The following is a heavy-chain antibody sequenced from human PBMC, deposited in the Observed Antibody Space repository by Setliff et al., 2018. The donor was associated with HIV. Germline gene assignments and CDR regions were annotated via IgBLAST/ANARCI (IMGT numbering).Heavy chain of an antibody. V-gene: IGHV1-46*01. CDR2: INPSGGST. CDR3: ARDASDYTAYYYSYMDV. D-gene: IGHD4-4*01. CDR1: GYTFTSYY. J-gene: IGHJ6*03. Sequence: ASVKVSCKASGYTFTSYYIHWVRQAPGQGLEWMGRINPSGGSTSYAQKFQGRVTMTRDTSTSTVDMELSSLRSEDTAVYYCARDASDYTAYYYSYMDVWGKGTTVTVSS.